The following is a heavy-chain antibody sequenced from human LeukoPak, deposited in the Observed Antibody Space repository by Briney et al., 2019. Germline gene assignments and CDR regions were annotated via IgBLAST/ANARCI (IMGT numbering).Heavy chain of an antibody. CDR1: GFTFSSYG. J-gene: IGHJ4*02. CDR3: AKVPRYCSSTSCPDFDY. Sequence: AGGSLRLSCAASGFTFSSYGMHWVRQAPGKGLEWVAVISYDGSDKNYAGSVKGRFTISRDNSNNRVYLQMNSLRAEDTAVYYCAKVPRYCSSTSCPDFDYWGQGTLVTVSS. V-gene: IGHV3-30*18. D-gene: IGHD2-2*01. CDR2: ISYDGSDK.